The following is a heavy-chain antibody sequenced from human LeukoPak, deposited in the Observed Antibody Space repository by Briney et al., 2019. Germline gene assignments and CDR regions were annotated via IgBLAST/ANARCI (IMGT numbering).Heavy chain of an antibody. CDR3: AKDQSLTLGYCSSTSCYHWFDP. CDR2: ISGSGGST. CDR1: GFTFSSYE. V-gene: IGHV3-23*01. Sequence: GGSLRLSCAASGFTFSSYEMNWVRQAPGKGLEWVSAISGSGGSTYYADSVKGRFTISRDNSKNTLYLQMNSLRAEDTAVYYCAKDQSLTLGYCSSTSCYHWFDPWGQGTLVTVSS. J-gene: IGHJ5*02. D-gene: IGHD2-2*01.